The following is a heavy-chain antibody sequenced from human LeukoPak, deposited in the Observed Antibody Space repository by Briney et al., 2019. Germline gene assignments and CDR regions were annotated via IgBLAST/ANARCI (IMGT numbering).Heavy chain of an antibody. CDR3: ANGMVRGVTRIQETDY. Sequence: GGSLRLSCAASGFTFSSYGMHWVRQAPGKGLEWVAVISYDGSNKYYADSVKGRFTISRDNSKNTLYLQMNSLRAEDTAVYYCANGMVRGVTRIQETDYWGQGTLVTVSS. J-gene: IGHJ4*02. CDR2: ISYDGSNK. D-gene: IGHD3-10*01. V-gene: IGHV3-30*18. CDR1: GFTFSSYG.